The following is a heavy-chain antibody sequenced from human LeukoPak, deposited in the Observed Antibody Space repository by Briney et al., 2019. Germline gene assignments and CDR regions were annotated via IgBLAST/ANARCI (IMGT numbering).Heavy chain of an antibody. CDR3: ARRYYGSLSYPAYFDY. CDR2: ISSSEST. V-gene: IGHV4-39*01. J-gene: IGHJ4*02. D-gene: IGHD3-10*01. CDR1: GGSISSFSYY. Sequence: SETLSLTCTVSGGSISSFSYYWEWVRQPPGLGLEWIGGISSSESTYYNPSLKSRTTMSVDTSKNQFSLRLNSLTAADTAVDYCARRYYGSLSYPAYFDYWGQGTLVTVSS.